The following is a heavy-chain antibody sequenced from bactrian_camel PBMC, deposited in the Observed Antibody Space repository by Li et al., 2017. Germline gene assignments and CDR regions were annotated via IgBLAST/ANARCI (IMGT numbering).Heavy chain of an antibody. CDR2: ISSSGDRT. CDR1: GFTFSNNI. D-gene: IGHD1*01. J-gene: IGHJ4*01. V-gene: IGHV3S35*01. Sequence: EVQLVESGGATVQPGGSLRLSCAASGFTFSNNIMNWLRQAPGKRLEWVSHISSSGDRTHYSPSVKDRFTISRDNDKNMLYLQLNKVEIADTATYYCAVGITPPMGWASFTPPGPGTQVTVS.